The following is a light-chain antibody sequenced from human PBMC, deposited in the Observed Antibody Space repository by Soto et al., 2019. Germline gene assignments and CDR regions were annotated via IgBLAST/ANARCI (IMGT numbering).Light chain of an antibody. CDR2: GDS. CDR3: QAWDSSTGVV. J-gene: IGLJ2*01. CDR1: KLGDKY. Sequence: SYELTQPPSVSVSPGQTASITCSGGKLGDKYACWYQQKPGQSPVLVIYGDSKRPSGIPERFSGSNSGNTATLTISGTQAMDEADYYCQAWDSSTGVVFGGGTQLTVL. V-gene: IGLV3-1*01.